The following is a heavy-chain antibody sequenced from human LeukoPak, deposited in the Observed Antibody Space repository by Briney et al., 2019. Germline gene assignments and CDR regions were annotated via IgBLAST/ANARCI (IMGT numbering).Heavy chain of an antibody. CDR1: GYTFTSYG. Sequence: GASVKVSCKASGYTFTSYGISWVRQAPGQGLEWMGWISAYNGNTNYAQKLQGRVTMTTDTSTSTAYMELRSLRSDDTAVYYCARVGSEYLRRAHFDYWGQGTLVTVSS. D-gene: IGHD5-12*01. CDR3: ARVGSEYLRRAHFDY. J-gene: IGHJ4*02. CDR2: ISAYNGNT. V-gene: IGHV1-18*01.